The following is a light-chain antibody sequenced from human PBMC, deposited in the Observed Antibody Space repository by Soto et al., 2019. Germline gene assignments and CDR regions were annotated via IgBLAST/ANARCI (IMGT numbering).Light chain of an antibody. J-gene: IGLJ3*02. Sequence: QSVLSPSPSASGTPGQRVTISCSGSSSNLGSYTVNWYQQLPGTAPKLLIYSNHQRPSGVPDRFSGSKSGTSASLAISGLQSEDEADYYCAAWDASLNGVVFGGGTKVTVL. CDR3: AAWDASLNGVV. CDR2: SNH. CDR1: SSNLGSYT. V-gene: IGLV1-44*01.